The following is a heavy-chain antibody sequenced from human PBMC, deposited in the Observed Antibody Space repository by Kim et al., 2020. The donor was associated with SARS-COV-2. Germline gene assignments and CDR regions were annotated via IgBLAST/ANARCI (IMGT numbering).Heavy chain of an antibody. CDR1: GGSISSSSYY. V-gene: IGHV4-39*01. CDR2: IYYSGST. Sequence: SETLSLTCTVSGGSISSSSYYWGWIRQPPGKGLEWIGSIYYSGSTYYNPSLKSRVTISVDTSKNQFSLKLSSVTAADTAVYYCARYIDILTGFGFDPWGQGTLVTVSS. J-gene: IGHJ5*02. D-gene: IGHD3-9*01. CDR3: ARYIDILTGFGFDP.